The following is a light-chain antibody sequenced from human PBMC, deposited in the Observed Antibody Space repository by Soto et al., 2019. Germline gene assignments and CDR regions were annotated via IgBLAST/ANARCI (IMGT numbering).Light chain of an antibody. V-gene: IGLV2-8*01. CDR3: SSYAGSNNLV. J-gene: IGLJ3*02. CDR1: SSDVGGYNY. CDR2: EVS. Sequence: QSVLTQPPSASGSPGQSVTISCTGTSSDVGGYNYVSWYQQHPGKAPKLMISEVSKRPSGVPDRFSGSKSGNTASLTVSGLQAEDEADYYCSSYAGSNNLVFGGGTSSPS.